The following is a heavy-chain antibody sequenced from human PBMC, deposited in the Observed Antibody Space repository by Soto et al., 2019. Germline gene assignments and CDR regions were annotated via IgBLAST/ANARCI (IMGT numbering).Heavy chain of an antibody. V-gene: IGHV1-3*01. CDR3: ARGPGIAAAYDY. Sequence: ASVKVSCKASGYTFTSYAMHWVRQAPGQRLEWMGWINAGNGNTKYSQKFQGRVTITRDTSASTAYMELSSLRSEDTAVYYCARGPGIAAAYDYWGQGTLVTVSS. CDR1: GYTFTSYA. CDR2: INAGNGNT. J-gene: IGHJ4*02. D-gene: IGHD6-13*01.